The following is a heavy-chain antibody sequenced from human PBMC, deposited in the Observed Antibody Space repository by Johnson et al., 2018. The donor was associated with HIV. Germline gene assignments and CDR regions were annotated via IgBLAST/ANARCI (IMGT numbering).Heavy chain of an antibody. J-gene: IGHJ3*02. CDR1: GFTFSSYA. CDR2: MWYDGSNK. D-gene: IGHD6-13*01. V-gene: IGHV3-33*06. Sequence: QVQLVESGGGVVQPGRSLRLSCAASGFTFSSYAMHWVRQAPGKGLEWVAVMWYDGSNKYYADSLKGRFIISRDNSKNTLLLQMNSLRAEDTAVYYCAKCIWGSSLIDAFDIWGQWTRVTVSS. CDR3: AKCIWGSSLIDAFDI.